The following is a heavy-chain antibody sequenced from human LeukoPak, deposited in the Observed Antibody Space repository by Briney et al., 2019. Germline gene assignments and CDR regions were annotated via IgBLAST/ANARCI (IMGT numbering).Heavy chain of an antibody. CDR1: GGSISSYY. J-gene: IGHJ3*02. CDR3: ASPGGVVPAAYDAFDI. V-gene: IGHV4-4*07. D-gene: IGHD2-2*01. Sequence: SETLSLTCTVSGGSISSYYWSWIRQPAGKGLEWIGRIYTSGSTNYNPSLKSRVTMSVDTSKNQFSQKLSSVTAADTAVYYCASPGGVVPAAYDAFDIWGQGTMVTVSS. CDR2: IYTSGST.